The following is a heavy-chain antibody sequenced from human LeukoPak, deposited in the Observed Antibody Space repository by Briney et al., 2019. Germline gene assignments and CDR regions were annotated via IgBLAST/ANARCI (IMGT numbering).Heavy chain of an antibody. Sequence: GGSLRLSCAASGCTFSSYEMNWVRQAPGKGLEWVSYISSSGSTIYYADSVKGRFTISRDNAKNSLYLQMNSLRAEDTAVYYCARVREDTGGDYRGQGTLVTVSS. D-gene: IGHD3-10*01. V-gene: IGHV3-48*03. CDR2: ISSSGSTI. CDR3: ARVREDTGGDY. CDR1: GCTFSSYE. J-gene: IGHJ4*02.